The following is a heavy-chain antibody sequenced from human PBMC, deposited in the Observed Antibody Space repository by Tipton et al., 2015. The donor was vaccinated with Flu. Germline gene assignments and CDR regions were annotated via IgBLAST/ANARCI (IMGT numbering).Heavy chain of an antibody. D-gene: IGHD2-15*01. CDR1: GGSISGSISS. J-gene: IGHJ4*02. V-gene: IGHV4-30-2*01. CDR3: ARHGSYYFDY. CDR2: IYHSGTT. Sequence: TLSLTCTVSGGSISGSISSWTWIRQPPGKGLEWIGDIYHSGTTYYNPSLKSRVTISVDTSKNQFSLKLSSVNAADTAVYYCARHGSYYFDYWGQGTLVTVSS.